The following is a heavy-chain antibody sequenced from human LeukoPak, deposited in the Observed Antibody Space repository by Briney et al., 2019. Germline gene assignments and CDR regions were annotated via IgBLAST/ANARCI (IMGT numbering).Heavy chain of an antibody. CDR1: GFSFSNYG. D-gene: IGHD2-2*01. Sequence: GGSLRLSCAASGFSFSNYGMNWVRQAPGKGLEWVSYISSSSSIIYYADSVKGRFTISRDNAKNSLYLQMNSLRAEDTAVYYCAAAVVPAAMGGLGAFDIWGQGTMVTVSS. J-gene: IGHJ3*02. CDR3: AAAVVPAAMGGLGAFDI. V-gene: IGHV3-48*04. CDR2: ISSSSSII.